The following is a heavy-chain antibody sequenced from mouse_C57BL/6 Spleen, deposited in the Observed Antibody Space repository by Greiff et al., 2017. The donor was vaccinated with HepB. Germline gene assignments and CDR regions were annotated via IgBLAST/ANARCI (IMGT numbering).Heavy chain of an antibody. CDR3: ARGELRLRRGPFAY. J-gene: IGHJ3*01. D-gene: IGHD3-2*02. V-gene: IGHV1-9*01. CDR2: ILPGSGST. CDR1: GYTFTGYW. Sequence: QVQLQQSGAEMMKPGASVKLSCKATGYTFTGYWIEWVKQRPGHGLEWIGEILPGSGSTNYNEKFKGKATFTADTSSNTAYMQLSSLTTEDSAIYYCARGELRLRRGPFAYWGQGTLVTVSA.